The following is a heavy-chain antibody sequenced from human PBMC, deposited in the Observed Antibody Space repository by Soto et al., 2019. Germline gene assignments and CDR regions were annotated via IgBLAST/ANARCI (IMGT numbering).Heavy chain of an antibody. D-gene: IGHD6-13*01. Sequence: GASVKVSCAASGFTFSSYSMNWVRQAPGKGLEWVSSISSSSSYIYYADSVKGRFTISRDNAKNSLYLQMNSLRAEDTAVYYCARDGVAAAGTGGLYYGMDVWGQGTTVTVSS. CDR1: GFTFSSYS. CDR3: ARDGVAAAGTGGLYYGMDV. J-gene: IGHJ6*02. CDR2: ISSSSSYI. V-gene: IGHV3-21*01.